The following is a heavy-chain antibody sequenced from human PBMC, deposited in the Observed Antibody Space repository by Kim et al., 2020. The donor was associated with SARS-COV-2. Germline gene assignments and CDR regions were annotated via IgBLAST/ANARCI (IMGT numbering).Heavy chain of an antibody. CDR3: TRDRYVGGNYYYGLDV. V-gene: IGHV3-74*03. D-gene: IGHD3-16*01. CDR1: EFPFSTYW. Sequence: GGSLRLSCAASEFPFSTYWMHWVRQAPGKGLVWVSRISSDGSRTSYADSVKGRFTISRDNAKKTLYLQMNSLRAEDTAVYSCTRDRYVGGNYYYGLDVWG. J-gene: IGHJ6*01. CDR2: ISSDGSRT.